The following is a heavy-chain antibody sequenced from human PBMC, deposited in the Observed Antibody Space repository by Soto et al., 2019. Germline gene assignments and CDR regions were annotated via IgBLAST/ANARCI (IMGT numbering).Heavy chain of an antibody. D-gene: IGHD3-3*02. CDR3: ASPKIAFYNWFDP. CDR1: GGSISSYY. V-gene: IGHV4-59*08. J-gene: IGHJ5*02. CDR2: IYYSGST. Sequence: SETLSLTCTASGGSISSYYWRWIRQPPGKGLEWIGYIYYSGSTNYNPSLKSRVTVSVDTSKNQFSLKLTSVTAADTAVYYCASPKIAFYNWFDPWGQGTLVTXSS.